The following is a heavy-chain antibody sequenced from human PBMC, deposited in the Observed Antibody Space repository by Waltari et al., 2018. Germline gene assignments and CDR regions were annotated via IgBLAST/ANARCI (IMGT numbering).Heavy chain of an antibody. J-gene: IGHJ4*02. Sequence: QVQLQESGPGLVKPSETLSLTCTVSGGSISSHYWSWIRQPPGKGLEWIGYIYYSGSTNYNPSLKSRVTISVDTSKNQFSLKLSSVTTADTAVYYCARDFPFDYWGQGTLVTVSS. V-gene: IGHV4-59*11. CDR2: IYYSGST. CDR1: GGSISSHY. CDR3: ARDFPFDY.